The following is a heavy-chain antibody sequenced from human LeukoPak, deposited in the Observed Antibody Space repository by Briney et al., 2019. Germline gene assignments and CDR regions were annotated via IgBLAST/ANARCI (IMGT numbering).Heavy chain of an antibody. Sequence: GGSLRLSCAASGFTFDDYAMHWVRQAPGKGLEWVSGISWNSGSIGYADSVKGRFTISRGNAKNSLYLQMNSLRAEDTALYYCAKAKQLAAAHFDYWGQGTLVTVSS. J-gene: IGHJ4*02. D-gene: IGHD6-6*01. CDR3: AKAKQLAAAHFDY. CDR1: GFTFDDYA. CDR2: ISWNSGSI. V-gene: IGHV3-9*01.